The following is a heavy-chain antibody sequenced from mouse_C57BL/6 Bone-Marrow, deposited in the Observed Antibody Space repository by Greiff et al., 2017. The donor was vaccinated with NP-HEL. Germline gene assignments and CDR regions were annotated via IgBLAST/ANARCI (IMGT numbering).Heavy chain of an antibody. V-gene: IGHV1-22*01. J-gene: IGHJ3*01. CDR2: INPNNGGT. D-gene: IGHD1-1*01. CDR1: GYTFTDYN. CDR3: ASHYGPAWFAY. Sequence: EVQLQQSGPELVKPGASVKMSCKASGYTFTDYNMHWVKQSHGKSLEWIGYINPNNGGTSYNQKFKGKAPLTVNKSSRTAYRELRSLTSEDSAVDYCASHYGPAWFAYGGQGTRVTVSA.